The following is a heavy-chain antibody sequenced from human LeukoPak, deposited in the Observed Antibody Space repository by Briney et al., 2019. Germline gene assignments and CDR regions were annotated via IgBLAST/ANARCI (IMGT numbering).Heavy chain of an antibody. J-gene: IGHJ5*02. CDR1: GFTFNNFG. Sequence: GSSLRLSCAASGFTFNNFGMHWVRQAPGKGLEWVAVVWYDGSNKYYADSVKGRFTISRDNSKNTLYLQMNSLIVEDAAVYYCARATSESYWFDPWGQGTLVTASS. CDR3: ARATSESYWFDP. D-gene: IGHD1-26*01. V-gene: IGHV3-33*01. CDR2: VWYDGSNK.